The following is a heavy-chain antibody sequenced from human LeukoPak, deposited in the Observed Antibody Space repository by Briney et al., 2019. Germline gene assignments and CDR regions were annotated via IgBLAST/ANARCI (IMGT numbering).Heavy chain of an antibody. CDR1: AGSLSGYY. CDR2: IHHSGST. Sequence: SETLSLTCPVYAGSLSGYYWSWIRQPPGKGLEWIGEIHHSGSTNYNPSLKSRVTISLDTSKNQFSLKLSSVTAADTAVYYCARYSYSASGVYYYYYIDVWGKGTTVTVSS. J-gene: IGHJ6*03. CDR3: ARYSYSASGVYYYYYIDV. V-gene: IGHV4-34*01. D-gene: IGHD3-10*01.